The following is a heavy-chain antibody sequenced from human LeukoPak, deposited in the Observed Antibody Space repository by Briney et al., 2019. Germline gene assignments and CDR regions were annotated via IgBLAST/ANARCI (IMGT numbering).Heavy chain of an antibody. J-gene: IGHJ6*03. D-gene: IGHD3-3*01. Sequence: HPGGSLRLSCAASGFTFDDYAMHWVRHAPGKGLEWVSGINWNSGSIGYADSVKGRFIISRDNAKNSLYLHMNSLRADDTAVYYCAISTIFGVVTNYYYMDVWGKGTTVTVSS. CDR2: INWNSGSI. CDR1: GFTFDDYA. V-gene: IGHV3-9*01. CDR3: AISTIFGVVTNYYYMDV.